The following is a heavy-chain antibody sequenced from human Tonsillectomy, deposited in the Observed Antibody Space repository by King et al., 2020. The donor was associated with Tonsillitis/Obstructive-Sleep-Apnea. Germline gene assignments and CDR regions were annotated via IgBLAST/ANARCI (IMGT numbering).Heavy chain of an antibody. CDR3: ARDPMDV. V-gene: IGHV3-33*01. CDR2: IWYDGSNK. Sequence: VQLLESGGGVVQPGRSLRLSCAASGFIFRSYSVHWVRQAPGKGLEWVAVIWYDGSNKYYSDAVKGRFTISRDNSKSTLYLQMNSLRAEDTAVYYCARDPMDVWGKGTTVTVSS. J-gene: IGHJ6*04. CDR1: GFIFRSYS.